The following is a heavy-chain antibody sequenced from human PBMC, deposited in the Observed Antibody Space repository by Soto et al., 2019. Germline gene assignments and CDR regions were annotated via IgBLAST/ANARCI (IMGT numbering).Heavy chain of an antibody. CDR1: GFIFSDYA. CDR2: ISPAGTNQ. CDR3: ARENSRISPRLFQH. D-gene: IGHD6-6*01. J-gene: IGHJ1*01. V-gene: IGHV3-30-3*01. Sequence: GALRLSCVASGFIFSDYAVHWARQAPGKGLEWVALISPAGTNQYYADSAKGRFTISRDNSKNTLYLQINSLRPEDTGLYYCARENSRISPRLFQHWGHGTLVTVS.